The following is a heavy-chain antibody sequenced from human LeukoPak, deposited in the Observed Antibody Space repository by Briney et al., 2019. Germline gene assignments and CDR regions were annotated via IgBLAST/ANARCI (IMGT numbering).Heavy chain of an antibody. CDR2: ISGSGDST. V-gene: IGHV3-23*01. CDR1: GFSFSTYA. D-gene: IGHD6-13*01. Sequence: GGSLRLSCAASGFSFSTYAMSCVRQAPGKGLEWVSDISGSGDSTNYADSVKGRFTISRDNSKNTLYLQMDSLRAEDTAVYYCAKGDGSIAAAAYDYWGQGTLVTVSS. J-gene: IGHJ4*02. CDR3: AKGDGSIAAAAYDY.